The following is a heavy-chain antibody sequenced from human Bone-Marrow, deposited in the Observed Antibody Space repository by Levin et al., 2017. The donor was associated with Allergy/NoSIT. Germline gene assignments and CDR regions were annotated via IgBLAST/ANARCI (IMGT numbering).Heavy chain of an antibody. CDR3: ARDQHYDTTGEYPFDAFDF. Sequence: SQTLSLPCNVTAASMSGFYWSWLRQPPGKGLEWIGYIYYTGSTNYNPSLKSRVTMSLDTSKKQFSLKLSSVTAADTAVYYCARDQHYDTTGEYPFDAFDFWSPGTMVTVSS. J-gene: IGHJ3*01. D-gene: IGHD3-22*01. CDR1: AASMSGFY. CDR2: IYYTGST. V-gene: IGHV4-59*01.